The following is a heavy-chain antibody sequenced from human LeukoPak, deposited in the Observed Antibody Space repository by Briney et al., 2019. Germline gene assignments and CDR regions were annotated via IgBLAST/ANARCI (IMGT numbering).Heavy chain of an antibody. CDR1: GFTFSSYA. V-gene: IGHV3-23*01. CDR3: AKAGVVVPAAPKADY. D-gene: IGHD2-2*01. Sequence: GGSLRLSCAASGFTFSSYAMSWVRQAPGKGLEWVSAISGSGGSTYYADPVKGRFSISRDNSKNTLYLQMNSLRAEDTAVYYCAKAGVVVPAAPKADYWGQGTLVTVSS. CDR2: ISGSGGST. J-gene: IGHJ4*02.